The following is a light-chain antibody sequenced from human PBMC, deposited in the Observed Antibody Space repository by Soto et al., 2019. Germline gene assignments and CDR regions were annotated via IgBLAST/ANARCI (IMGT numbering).Light chain of an antibody. CDR2: KAS. J-gene: IGKJ1*01. CDR1: QSISIW. V-gene: IGKV1-5*03. CDR3: QNYYSYPT. Sequence: DIQMTQSPSTLSASVGDRVTITCRASQSISIWLAWYQQKPGEAPKLLMSKASTLESGVPSRFSGSGSGTEFTLTISNLQPDDFASYYCQNYYSYPTFGQGTKVEIK.